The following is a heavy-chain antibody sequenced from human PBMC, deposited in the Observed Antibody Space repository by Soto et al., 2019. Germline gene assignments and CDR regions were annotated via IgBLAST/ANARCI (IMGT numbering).Heavy chain of an antibody. Sequence: GGSLRLSCAASGFTFNYAWMNWVRQVPGKGLEWVGRIKSKTDDGTTDYAAPVKGRFTISRDDSKNTLYLQMDSLKTEDSAIYYCTSYGSGWSLRLWGQGTLVTISS. D-gene: IGHD6-13*01. J-gene: IGHJ4*02. CDR1: GFTFNYAW. V-gene: IGHV3-15*07. CDR3: TSYGSGWSLRL. CDR2: IKSKTDDGTT.